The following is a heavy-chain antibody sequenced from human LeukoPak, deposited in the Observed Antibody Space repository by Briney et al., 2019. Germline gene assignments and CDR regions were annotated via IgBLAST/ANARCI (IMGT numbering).Heavy chain of an antibody. CDR3: VRLHYNYYFDY. D-gene: IGHD5-24*01. CDR1: GFTFSTYG. Sequence: GGSLRLSCAASGFTFSTYGMHWVRQGPGKGLEWVAFIRYDGSNEYYEDSVKGRFTISRDNSKNTLHLQMNSLSAEDTAVYYCVRLHYNYYFDYWGQGTLVTVSS. V-gene: IGHV3-30*02. CDR2: IRYDGSNE. J-gene: IGHJ4*02.